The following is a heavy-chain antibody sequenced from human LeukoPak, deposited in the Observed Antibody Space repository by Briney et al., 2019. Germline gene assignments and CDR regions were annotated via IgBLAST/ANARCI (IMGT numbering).Heavy chain of an antibody. CDR1: GFTFSSYA. CDR3: AKGPFIAAAGNWFDP. Sequence: GGSLRLSCAASGFTFSSYAMSWVRQAPGKGLEWVSAISGSGGSTHYADSVKGRFTISRDNSKNTLYLQMNSLRAEDTAVYYCAKGPFIAAAGNWFDPWGQGTLVTVSS. D-gene: IGHD6-13*01. CDR2: ISGSGGST. V-gene: IGHV3-23*01. J-gene: IGHJ5*02.